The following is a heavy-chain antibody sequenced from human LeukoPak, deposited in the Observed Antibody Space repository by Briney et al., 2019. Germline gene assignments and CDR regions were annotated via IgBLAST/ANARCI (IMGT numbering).Heavy chain of an antibody. Sequence: GGSLRLSCAASGFTFSSYEMNWARQAPGKGLEWVSYISSSGSTIYYADSVKGRFTISRDNAKNSLYLQMNSLRAEDTAVYYCAELGITMVGGVWGKGTTVTISS. CDR3: AELGITMVGGV. J-gene: IGHJ6*04. V-gene: IGHV3-48*03. CDR1: GFTFSSYE. D-gene: IGHD3-10*02. CDR2: ISSSGSTI.